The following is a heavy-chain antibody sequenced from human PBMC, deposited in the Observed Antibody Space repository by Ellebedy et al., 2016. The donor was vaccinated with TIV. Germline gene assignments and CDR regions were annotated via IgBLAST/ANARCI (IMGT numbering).Heavy chain of an antibody. CDR2: ISYDGSNK. Sequence: GESLKISCAASGFPFSSYAMHWVRQAPGKGLEWVAVISYDGSNKYYADSVKGRFTISRDNSKNTLYLQMNSLRAEDTAVYYCARELGALRTQLHFDYWGQGTLVTVSS. CDR1: GFPFSSYA. CDR3: ARELGALRTQLHFDY. J-gene: IGHJ4*02. V-gene: IGHV3-30-3*01. D-gene: IGHD1-7*01.